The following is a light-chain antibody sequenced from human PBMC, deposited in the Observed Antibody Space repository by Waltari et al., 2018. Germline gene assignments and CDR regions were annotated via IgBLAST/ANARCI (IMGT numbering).Light chain of an antibody. Sequence: EIVMAQSPATLSVSPGETATLSCNAPERIGDNLAWYQQKSGQAPRLLIYYGSNRATGVPGRFSGSRSGTEFNLTITSLQTDDGALYYCLQYNYWPRTFGQGTKVEIK. CDR2: YGS. V-gene: IGKV3-15*01. CDR1: ERIGDN. J-gene: IGKJ1*01. CDR3: LQYNYWPRT.